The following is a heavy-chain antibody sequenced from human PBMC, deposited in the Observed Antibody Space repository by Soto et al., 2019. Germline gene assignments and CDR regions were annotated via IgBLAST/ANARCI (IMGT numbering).Heavy chain of an antibody. V-gene: IGHV3-30*18. CDR1: GFTFNTYG. J-gene: IGHJ4*02. Sequence: GGSLRLSCAASGFTFNTYGMHWARQAPGRGLEWVAVISYDGSEKYYVDSVKGRFTISKDNSKNTLYLQMNSLRPEDTAVYYCAKSPNFYCSSPNCYKYYFDHWGQGTRVTVSS. D-gene: IGHD2-2*01. CDR3: AKSPNFYCSSPNCYKYYFDH. CDR2: ISYDGSEK.